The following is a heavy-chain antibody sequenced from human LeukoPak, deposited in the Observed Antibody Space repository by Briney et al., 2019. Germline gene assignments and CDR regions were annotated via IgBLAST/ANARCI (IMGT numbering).Heavy chain of an antibody. D-gene: IGHD3-10*01. CDR2: ISSSSRYI. J-gene: IGHJ6*03. CDR3: ARAGSGSYYFHNYYYMDV. Sequence: GGSLRLSCAASEFTFSDYSMNWVRQAPGKGLEWVASISSSSRYIYYADSVKGRFTISRDNAKNSLYLQMNSLRAEDTAVYYCARAGSGSYYFHNYYYMDVWSKGTTVTVSS. V-gene: IGHV3-21*01. CDR1: EFTFSDYS.